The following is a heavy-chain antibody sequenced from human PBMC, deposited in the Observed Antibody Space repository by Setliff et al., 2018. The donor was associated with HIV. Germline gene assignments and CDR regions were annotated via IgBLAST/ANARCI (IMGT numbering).Heavy chain of an antibody. J-gene: IGHJ6*03. CDR1: GGSISSYY. V-gene: IGHV4-4*08. CDR3: ARGPSINTIRARGYYMDV. D-gene: IGHD3-10*01. Sequence: SETLSLTCTVSGGSISSYYWGWIRQSPGKGLEWIGHYYATVSAEYSPSLKGRVTISLDPPQNRFSLKLSSVTAADTAVYYCARGPSINTIRARGYYMDVWAKGTTVTVSS. CDR2: YYATVSA.